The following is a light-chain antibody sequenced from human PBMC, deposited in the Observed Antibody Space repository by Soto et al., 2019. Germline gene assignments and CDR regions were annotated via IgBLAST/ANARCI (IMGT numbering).Light chain of an antibody. CDR1: SSNVGGYNF. J-gene: IGLJ2*01. CDR2: EVN. CDR3: CSYGGDRI. Sequence: QSVLTQPASVSGSPGHSIAISCTGTSSNVGGYNFVSWYEQHPGQAPKLLIYEVNKRPSGVSKRCSGSKSDNTASLTISGLQAEDEADYYCCSYGGDRIFGGGTKLTVL. V-gene: IGLV2-23*02.